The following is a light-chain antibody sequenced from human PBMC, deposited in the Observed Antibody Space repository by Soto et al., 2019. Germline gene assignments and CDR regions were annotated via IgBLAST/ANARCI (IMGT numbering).Light chain of an antibody. J-gene: IGKJ2*01. Sequence: DIQMTQSPSSLSASVGDRVTITCRASQGIKNYLAWYQQKPWKVPKPLIYTASTLQKGVPARFSGSGSGTECTLIISSLQPDDVATYYCQKYSGPPYTFGQGTKLESK. CDR3: QKYSGPPYT. CDR1: QGIKNY. V-gene: IGKV1-27*01. CDR2: TAS.